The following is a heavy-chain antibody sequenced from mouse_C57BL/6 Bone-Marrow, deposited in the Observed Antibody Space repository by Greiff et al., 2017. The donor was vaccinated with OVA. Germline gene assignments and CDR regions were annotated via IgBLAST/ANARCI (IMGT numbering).Heavy chain of an antibody. CDR1: GYTFTSYW. CDR2: IHPNSGST. D-gene: IGHD2-4*01. Sequence: VKLQQPGAELVKPGASVKLSCKASGYTFTSYWMHWVKQRPGQGLEWIGMIHPNSGSTNYNEKFKSKATLTVDKSSSTAYMQLSSLTSEDSAVYYCARQGDYDGIDYWGQGTTLTVSS. V-gene: IGHV1-64*01. CDR3: ARQGDYDGIDY. J-gene: IGHJ2*01.